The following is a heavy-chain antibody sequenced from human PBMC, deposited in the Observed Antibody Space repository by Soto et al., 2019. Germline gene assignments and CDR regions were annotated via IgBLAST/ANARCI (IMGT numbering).Heavy chain of an antibody. V-gene: IGHV3-53*01. J-gene: IGHJ6*02. CDR3: AGGAAAGNPHYYYGMDV. CDR1: GFTVSSNY. Sequence: PWGSLRLSCAASGFTVSSNYMSWVRPAPGKGLEWVSVIYSGGSTYYADSVKGRFTISRDNSKNTLYLQMNSLRAEDTAVYYCAGGAAAGNPHYYYGMDVWGQGTTVTVSS. CDR2: IYSGGST. D-gene: IGHD6-13*01.